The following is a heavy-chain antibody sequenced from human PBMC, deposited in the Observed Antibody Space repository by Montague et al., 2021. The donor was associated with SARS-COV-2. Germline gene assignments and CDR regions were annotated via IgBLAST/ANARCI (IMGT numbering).Heavy chain of an antibody. CDR2: IWYDGSNK. V-gene: IGHV3-33*01. CDR3: ARDRVTMVRGVILYYYGMDV. CDR1: GFTFSSYG. Sequence: SLRLSCAASGFTFSSYGMQWVRQAPGKGLEWVAVIWYDGSNKYYADSVKGRFTISRDNSKNTLYLQMNSLRAEDTAVYYCARDRVTMVRGVILYYYGMDVWGQGTTVTVSS. J-gene: IGHJ6*02. D-gene: IGHD3-10*01.